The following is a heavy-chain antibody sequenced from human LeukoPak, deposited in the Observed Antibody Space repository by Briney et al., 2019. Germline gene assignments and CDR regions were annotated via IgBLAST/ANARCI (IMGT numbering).Heavy chain of an antibody. D-gene: IGHD2-2*01. V-gene: IGHV3-23*01. J-gene: IGHJ3*02. CDR3: AKRGYCSSTTCFAGPYDAFDI. Sequence: GGSLRLSCAASGFTFSSYAMSWVRQAPGKGLEWVSTISGSGDNTYYADAVKGRFTISRDNSKNTLYLQMSSLRAEDTAVYHCAKRGYCSSTTCFAGPYDAFDIWSQGTMVTVSS. CDR1: GFTFSSYA. CDR2: ISGSGDNT.